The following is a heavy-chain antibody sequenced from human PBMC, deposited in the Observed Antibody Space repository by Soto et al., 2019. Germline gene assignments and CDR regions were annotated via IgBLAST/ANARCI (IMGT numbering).Heavy chain of an antibody. CDR2: IRSKAYGGTT. CDR3: TRDKIVLMVYAPYYYHGMDV. D-gene: IGHD2-8*01. J-gene: IGHJ6*02. Sequence: GGSLRLSCTASRFTFGDYAMSWFRQAPGKGLEWVGFIRSKAYGGTTEYAASVKGRFTISRDDSKSIAYLQMNSLKTEDTAVYYCTRDKIVLMVYAPYYYHGMDVWGQGTTVTVSS. CDR1: RFTFGDYA. V-gene: IGHV3-49*03.